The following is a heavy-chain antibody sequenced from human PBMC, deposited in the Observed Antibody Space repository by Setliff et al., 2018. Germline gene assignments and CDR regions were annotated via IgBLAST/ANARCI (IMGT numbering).Heavy chain of an antibody. V-gene: IGHV4-39*07. CDR3: AAGIKLGIFDS. J-gene: IGHJ4*02. Sequence: PSETLSLTCTFSGGSTGVSEYYWGWVRQSPGKGLEWIGSAYAGGGTYYNPSLQSRITISVDTSQNHFSLSLTSMTAADTAAYHGAAGIKLGIFDSWGQGVLVTVPQ. CDR1: GGSTGVSEYY. D-gene: IGHD3-16*01. CDR2: AYAGGGT.